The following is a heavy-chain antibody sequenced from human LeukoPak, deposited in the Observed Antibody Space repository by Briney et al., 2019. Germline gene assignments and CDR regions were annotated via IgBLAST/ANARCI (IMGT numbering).Heavy chain of an antibody. CDR1: GFTFTNYY. V-gene: IGHV1-2*02. CDR2: INPNSGDT. J-gene: IGHJ4*02. CDR3: ARDWYFDY. D-gene: IGHD1-14*01. Sequence: ASVKVSCKASGFTFTNYYIHWVRQAPGQGLEWMAWINPNSGDTDYAQKFQGRVTTTRETSTSTAYMELSSLRSDDTAFYYCARDWYFDYWGQGTLVTVSS.